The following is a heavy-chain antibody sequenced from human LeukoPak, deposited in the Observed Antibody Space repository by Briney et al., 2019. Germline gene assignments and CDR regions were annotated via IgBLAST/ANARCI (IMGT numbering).Heavy chain of an antibody. CDR2: IKQDGSEK. CDR3: AKEGSSWSTFDY. Sequence: GGSLRLSCAASGFTFSSYWMSWVRQAPGKGLEWVANIKQDGSEKYYVNSVKGRFTISRDNAKNSLYPQMNSLRAEDMALYYCAKEGSSWSTFDYWGQGTLVTVSS. V-gene: IGHV3-7*03. CDR1: GFTFSSYW. J-gene: IGHJ4*02. D-gene: IGHD6-13*01.